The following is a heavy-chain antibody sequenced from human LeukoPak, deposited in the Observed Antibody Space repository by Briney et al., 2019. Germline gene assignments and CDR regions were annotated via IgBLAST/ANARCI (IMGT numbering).Heavy chain of an antibody. J-gene: IGHJ4*02. CDR2: IYYSGSS. CDR1: SGSISGYY. V-gene: IGHV4-59*04. Sequence: SETLSLTCTVSSGSISGYYWSWIRQPPGKGLEWIGYIYYSGSSYYNPSLKSRVTISLDTTKNQFSLNLASVTAADTAVYYCAVGRSYWGQGNLVTVSS. CDR3: AVGRSY.